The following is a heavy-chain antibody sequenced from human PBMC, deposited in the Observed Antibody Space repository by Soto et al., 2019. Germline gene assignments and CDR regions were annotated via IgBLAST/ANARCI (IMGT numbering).Heavy chain of an antibody. CDR2: IIPVFGTA. CDR1: GGTFSSYA. V-gene: IGHV1-69*06. J-gene: IGHJ4*02. Sequence: ASVKVSCKASGGTFSSYAISWVRQAPGQGLEWMGGIIPVFGTANYAQKFQGRVTITADKSTSTAYMELSSLRSEDTAVYYCASGEGRLGYCSGGSCYPPSDYWGQGTQVTVSS. CDR3: ASGEGRLGYCSGGSCYPPSDY. D-gene: IGHD2-15*01.